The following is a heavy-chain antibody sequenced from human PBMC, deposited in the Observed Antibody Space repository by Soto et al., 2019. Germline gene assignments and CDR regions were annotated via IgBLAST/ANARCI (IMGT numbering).Heavy chain of an antibody. CDR3: ASSGGPEGDWFDP. CDR1: GASIRRRGYY. D-gene: IGHD2-15*01. Sequence: TLSLTCTVSGASIRRRGYYWSWIRQHPGGGLEWIGFVYYSGSTDYNPSLRGRVTISADTSKNEFTLRLFSVTAADTAMYYCASSGGPEGDWFDPWGQGTLVTVSS. V-gene: IGHV4-31*03. J-gene: IGHJ5*02. CDR2: VYYSGST.